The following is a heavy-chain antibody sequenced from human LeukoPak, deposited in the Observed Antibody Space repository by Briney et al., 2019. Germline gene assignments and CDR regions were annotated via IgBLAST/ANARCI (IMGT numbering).Heavy chain of an antibody. D-gene: IGHD6-13*01. CDR2: ISGSGGST. V-gene: IGHV3-23*01. J-gene: IGHJ4*02. Sequence: GGSLRLSCAASGFTFSSYGMSWVRQAPGKGLEWVPAISGSGGSTYYADSVKGRFTISRDNSKNTLYLQMNSLRAEDTAVYYCAKAYSSSWYTYYFDHWGQGTLVTVSS. CDR1: GFTFSSYG. CDR3: AKAYSSSWYTYYFDH.